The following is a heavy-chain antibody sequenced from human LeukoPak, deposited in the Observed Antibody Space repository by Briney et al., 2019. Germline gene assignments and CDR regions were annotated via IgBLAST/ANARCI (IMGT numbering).Heavy chain of an antibody. Sequence: GGSLRLSCAASGFTFSSFSMSWVRQAPGKGLEWVSSVSSSSSYIYYADSVKGRFTISRDNAKNSLYLQMNSLRAEDTAVYYCARGYCSSTSCPGVFDPWGQGTLVTVSS. V-gene: IGHV3-21*01. CDR1: GFTFSSFS. CDR2: VSSSSSYI. J-gene: IGHJ5*02. D-gene: IGHD2-2*01. CDR3: ARGYCSSTSCPGVFDP.